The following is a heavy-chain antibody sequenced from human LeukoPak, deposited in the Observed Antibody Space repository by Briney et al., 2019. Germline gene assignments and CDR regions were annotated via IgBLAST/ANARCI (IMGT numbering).Heavy chain of an antibody. D-gene: IGHD4-17*01. CDR3: ARTTADAFDI. Sequence: ASVKVSCKASGYTFTYRYLHWVRQATGQALEWMGWITPFNGNTNYAQKFQDRVTITRDRSMSTAYMELSSLRSEDTAMYYCARTTADAFDIWGQGTMVTVSS. CDR1: GYTFTYRY. J-gene: IGHJ3*02. CDR2: ITPFNGNT. V-gene: IGHV1-45*02.